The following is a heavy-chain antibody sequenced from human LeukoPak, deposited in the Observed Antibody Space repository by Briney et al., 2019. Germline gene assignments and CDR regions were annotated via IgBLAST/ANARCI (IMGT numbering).Heavy chain of an antibody. D-gene: IGHD3-22*01. CDR2: INHSGST. V-gene: IGHV4-34*01. CDR3: AREVDRYYDSSGYSVWFDP. J-gene: IGHJ5*02. CDR1: GGSFSGYY. Sequence: SETLSLTCAVYGGSFSGYYWSWIRQPPGKGLEWIGEINHSGSTNYNPSLKSRVTISVDTSKNQFSLKLSSVTAADTAVYYCAREVDRYYDSSGYSVWFDPWGQGTLVTVSS.